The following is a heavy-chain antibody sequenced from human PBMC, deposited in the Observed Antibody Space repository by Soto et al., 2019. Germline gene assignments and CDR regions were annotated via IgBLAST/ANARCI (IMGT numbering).Heavy chain of an antibody. Sequence: GASVKVSCKASVYTFTSYAIHWVRQAPGQRLEWMGWINAGNGNTKYSQKFQGRVTITRDTSASTAYMELSSLRSEDTAVYYCARGPPDKVAAYGMDVWGQGTTVTVSS. CDR3: ARGPPDKVAAYGMDV. CDR2: INAGNGNT. J-gene: IGHJ6*02. D-gene: IGHD6-19*01. CDR1: VYTFTSYA. V-gene: IGHV1-3*01.